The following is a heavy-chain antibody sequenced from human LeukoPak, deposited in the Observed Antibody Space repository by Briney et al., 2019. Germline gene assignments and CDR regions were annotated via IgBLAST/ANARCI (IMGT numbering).Heavy chain of an antibody. CDR3: ARDAQGLRY. CDR2: INGDGSST. Sequence: GGSLRLSCAASGFTFSNYWMHWVRQAPGKGLVWVSRINGDGSSTSYLDSVKGRFSISRDNAKNTLHLQMNGLRAEDTAVYYCARDAQGLRYWGQGTLVTVSS. V-gene: IGHV3-74*01. J-gene: IGHJ4*02. D-gene: IGHD6-19*01. CDR1: GFTFSNYW.